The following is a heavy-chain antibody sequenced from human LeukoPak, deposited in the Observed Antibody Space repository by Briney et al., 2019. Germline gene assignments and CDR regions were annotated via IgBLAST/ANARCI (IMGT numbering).Heavy chain of an antibody. CDR1: GGSISSGGYY. V-gene: IGHV4-31*03. CDR3: ARASSGSPLSSHYFVY. Sequence: SETLSLTCTVSGGSISSGGYYWSWIRQHPGKGLEWIGYIYYSGSTYYNPSLKSRDTISVDTSKNQFSLKLSSVTAADTAVYYCARASSGSPLSSHYFVYWGQGTLVTVSS. CDR2: IYYSGST. J-gene: IGHJ4*02. D-gene: IGHD6-19*01.